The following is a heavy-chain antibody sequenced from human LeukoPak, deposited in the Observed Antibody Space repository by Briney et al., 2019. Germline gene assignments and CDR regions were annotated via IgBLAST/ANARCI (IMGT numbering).Heavy chain of an antibody. J-gene: IGHJ3*02. Sequence: GESLKISCKASGYNFINYWIGWVRQMPGKGLEWMGIMYPGDSDTRYSPSFQGQVTISADKSITTAYLQWSSLKASDTAMYYCARQRRIYEDAFDIWGQGTMVTVSS. CDR1: GYNFINYW. CDR2: MYPGDSDT. D-gene: IGHD2/OR15-2a*01. V-gene: IGHV5-51*01. CDR3: ARQRRIYEDAFDI.